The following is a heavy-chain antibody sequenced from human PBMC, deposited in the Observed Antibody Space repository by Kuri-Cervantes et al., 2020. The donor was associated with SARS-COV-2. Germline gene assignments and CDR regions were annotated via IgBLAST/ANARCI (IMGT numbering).Heavy chain of an antibody. V-gene: IGHV4-30-2*01. CDR3: DRELVVPAATVYYYYCMDV. J-gene: IGHJ6*02. Sequence: CAVSGGSISRGGYSWSWIRQPPGKGLEWIGYIYHSWSTYYNPSPKSRVTISVDRYKNQFPLKLSSVTAADTPVYHCDRELVVPAATVYYYYCMDVWGQGTTVTVSS. CDR2: IYHSWST. D-gene: IGHD2-2*01. CDR1: GGSISRGGYS.